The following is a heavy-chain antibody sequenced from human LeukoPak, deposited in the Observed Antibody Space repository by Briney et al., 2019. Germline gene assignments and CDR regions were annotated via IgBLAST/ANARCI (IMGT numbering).Heavy chain of an antibody. V-gene: IGHV4-4*07. CDR3: AREVKYYYGSGSSRYNWFDP. Sequence: SETLSLTCTVSGGSISSYYWSWIRQPAGKGLEWIGRIYTSGSTNYNPSLKSRVTMSVDTSKNQFSLKLSSVTAADTAVYYCAREVKYYYGSGSSRYNWFDPWGQGNLVTVSS. CDR1: GGSISSYY. D-gene: IGHD3-10*01. J-gene: IGHJ5*02. CDR2: IYTSGST.